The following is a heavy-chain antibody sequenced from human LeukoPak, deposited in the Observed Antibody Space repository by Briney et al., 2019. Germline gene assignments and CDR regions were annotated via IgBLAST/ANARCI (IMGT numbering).Heavy chain of an antibody. J-gene: IGHJ6*02. CDR1: GGTFSSYA. CDR3: ARDAPSNYYDSSGYYGPYYYGMDV. Sequence: GASVKVSCKASGGTFSSYAISWVRQAPGQGLEWMGGIVPIFGTANYAQKFQGRVTITADESTSIAYMELSSLRSEDTAVYYCARDAPSNYYDSSGYYGPYYYGMDVWGQGTTVTVSS. D-gene: IGHD3-22*01. V-gene: IGHV1-69*13. CDR2: IVPIFGTA.